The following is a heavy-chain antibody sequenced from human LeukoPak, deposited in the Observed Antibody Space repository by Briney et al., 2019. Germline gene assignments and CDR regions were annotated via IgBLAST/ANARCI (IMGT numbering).Heavy chain of an antibody. CDR1: GFTFSSYS. CDR2: ISSSSSYI. D-gene: IGHD5-18*01. Sequence: GGSLRLSCAASGFTFSSYSMNWVRQAPGKGLEWVSSISSSSSYIYYADSVKGRFTISRDNSKNTLYLQMNSLRAEDTAVYYCAKVSGYSYGSNWFDPWGQGTLVTVSS. J-gene: IGHJ5*02. CDR3: AKVSGYSYGSNWFDP. V-gene: IGHV3-21*04.